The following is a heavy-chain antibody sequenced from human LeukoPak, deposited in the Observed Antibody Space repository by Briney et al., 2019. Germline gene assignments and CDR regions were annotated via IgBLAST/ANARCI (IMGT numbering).Heavy chain of an antibody. CDR3: ARAVAQGGVDY. Sequence: GRSLRLSCAASGFTFSSYGMHWVRQAPGKGLVWVAVIWYDGSNKYYADSVKGRFTISRDNSKNTLYLQMNSLRAEDTAVYYCARAVAQGGVDYWGQGTLVTVSS. CDR2: IWYDGSNK. D-gene: IGHD2-21*01. CDR1: GFTFSSYG. V-gene: IGHV3-33*01. J-gene: IGHJ4*02.